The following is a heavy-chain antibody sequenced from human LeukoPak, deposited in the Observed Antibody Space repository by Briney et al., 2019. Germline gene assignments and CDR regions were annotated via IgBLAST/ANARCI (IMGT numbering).Heavy chain of an antibody. Sequence: GGSLGLSCAASGFTFSDYEMNWVRQAPGKGLEWVSYIGRGGGIKYYADSVKGRFTISRDNAKNSLYLQMNSLRAEDTAVYYCAREADDYVWGSYRPPFDYWGQGTLVTVSS. CDR3: AREADDYVWGSYRPPFDY. J-gene: IGHJ4*02. CDR1: GFTFSDYE. CDR2: IGRGGGIK. D-gene: IGHD3-16*02. V-gene: IGHV3-48*03.